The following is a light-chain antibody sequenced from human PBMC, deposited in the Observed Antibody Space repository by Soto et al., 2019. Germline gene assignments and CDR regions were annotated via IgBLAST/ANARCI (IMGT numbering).Light chain of an antibody. CDR3: QQYGSSPLT. Sequence: IVLTQSPGTLSLSPGERVILSCRASQSVSSSYLAWYQQKPGQAPRLLIYGASSRATGIPDRFSGSGSGTDFTLTISRLEPEDFAVYYCQQYGSSPLTFGGGTKVEIK. CDR1: QSVSSSY. CDR2: GAS. V-gene: IGKV3-20*01. J-gene: IGKJ4*01.